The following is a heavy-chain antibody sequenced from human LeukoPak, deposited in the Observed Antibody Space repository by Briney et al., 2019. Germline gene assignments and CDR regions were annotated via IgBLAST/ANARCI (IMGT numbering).Heavy chain of an antibody. J-gene: IGHJ3*02. V-gene: IGHV3-11*01. CDR3: AREVAAAGRSAFDI. CDR2: ISSSGSTI. D-gene: IGHD6-13*01. Sequence: GGSLRLSCAASGFTFSTYWMSWIRQAPGKGLEWVSYISSSGSTIYYADSVKGRFTISRDNAKNSLYLQMNSLRAEDTAVYYCAREVAAAGRSAFDIWGQGTMVTVSS. CDR1: GFTFSTYW.